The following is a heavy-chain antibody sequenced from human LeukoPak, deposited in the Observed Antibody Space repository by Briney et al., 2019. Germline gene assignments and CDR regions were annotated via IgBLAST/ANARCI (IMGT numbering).Heavy chain of an antibody. V-gene: IGHV3-48*02. Sequence: GGSLRLSCAASGFTFSRYSMNWVRQAPGRGLEWVSYISSSSRTIYYADSVKGRFTISRDNAKNSLYLQMNSLRDEDTAVYYCARDLIAVAGTFGYYFDYWGQGTLVTVSS. CDR2: ISSSSRTI. CDR1: GFTFSRYS. J-gene: IGHJ4*02. CDR3: ARDLIAVAGTFGYYFDY. D-gene: IGHD6-19*01.